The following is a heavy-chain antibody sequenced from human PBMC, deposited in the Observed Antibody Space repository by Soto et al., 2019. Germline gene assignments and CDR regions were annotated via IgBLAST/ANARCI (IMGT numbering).Heavy chain of an antibody. D-gene: IGHD6-25*01. CDR1: GFAFSSYG. CDR2: IWYDGSNK. V-gene: IGHV3-33*01. J-gene: IGHJ6*02. Sequence: GGSLRLSCAASGFAFSSYGMHWVRQAPGKGLEWVAVIWYDGSNKYYADSVKGRFTISRDNSKNTLYLQMNSLRAEDTAVYYCARDSARGPYYYYGMDVWGQGTTVTVSS. CDR3: ARDSARGPYYYYGMDV.